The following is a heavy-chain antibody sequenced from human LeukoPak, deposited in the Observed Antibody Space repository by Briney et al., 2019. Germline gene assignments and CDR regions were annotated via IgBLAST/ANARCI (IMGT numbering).Heavy chain of an antibody. CDR3: ARDRGGQYLYYYMDV. V-gene: IGHV4-59*01. D-gene: IGHD2-15*01. CDR1: GGSISTYY. J-gene: IGHJ6*03. CDR2: IYYSGST. Sequence: PSETLSLTCTVSGGSISTYYWTWIRQPPGKGLEWIGYIYYSGSTNYNPSLKSRVTISVDTSKNQFSLKLSSVTAADTAVYYCARDRGGQYLYYYMDVWGRGTTVTVSS.